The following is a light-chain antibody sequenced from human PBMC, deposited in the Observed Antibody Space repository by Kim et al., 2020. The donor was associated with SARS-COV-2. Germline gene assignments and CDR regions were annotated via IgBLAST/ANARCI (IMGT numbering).Light chain of an antibody. CDR1: QDVRSAS. CDR2: GSS. J-gene: IGKJ2*01. CDR3: QQYGDSPQA. Sequence: EIVLTQSPDTLSLSPGESATLSCRASQDVRSASLAWYQQIPGQAPRLLLFGSSLRAAGIPDRFSGSGSGTDFTLSIARLEPEDFAVYYCQQYGDSPQAFGQGTKGDIK. V-gene: IGKV3-20*01.